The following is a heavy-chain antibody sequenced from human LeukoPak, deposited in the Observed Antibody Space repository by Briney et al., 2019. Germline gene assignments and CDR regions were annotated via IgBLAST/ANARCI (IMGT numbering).Heavy chain of an antibody. V-gene: IGHV3-73*01. D-gene: IGHD2-15*01. CDR1: GSTFSGSA. J-gene: IGHJ4*02. Sequence: GGSLRLSCAASGSTFSGSAMHWVRQASGKGLEWVGRIRSKANSYATAYAASVKGRFTISRDDSKNTAYLQMNSLKTEDTAVYYCTRRVVVVDSGSNYFDYWGQGTLVTVSS. CDR2: IRSKANSYAT. CDR3: TRRVVVVDSGSNYFDY.